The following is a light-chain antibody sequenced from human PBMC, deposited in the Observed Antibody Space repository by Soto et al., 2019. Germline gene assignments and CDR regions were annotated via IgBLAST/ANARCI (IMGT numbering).Light chain of an antibody. J-gene: IGLJ3*02. V-gene: IGLV2-11*01. CDR1: SSDVGGYNY. Sequence: SVLTQPRSVSGSPGQSVTISCTGTSSDVGGYNYVSWYQQHPGKAPKLMIYDVSKRPSGVPDRFSGSKSGNTASLTISGLQAEDEADYYCCSYAGSYTLGVFGGGTKLTVL. CDR3: CSYAGSYTLGV. CDR2: DVS.